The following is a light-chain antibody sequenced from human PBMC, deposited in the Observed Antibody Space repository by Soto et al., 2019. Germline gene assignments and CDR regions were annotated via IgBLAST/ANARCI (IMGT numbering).Light chain of an antibody. CDR1: SSDVGAYNY. J-gene: IGLJ1*01. CDR2: EVS. Sequence: QSVLTQPASVSASLGQPITISCTGTSSDVGAYNYVYWYQQHPGKAPKLMISEVSRRPSGVPERFSGSKSGNTASLTVSGLQADDEAHYYCSSYAGSNNFVFGTGTKVTVL. CDR3: SSYAGSNNFV. V-gene: IGLV2-8*01.